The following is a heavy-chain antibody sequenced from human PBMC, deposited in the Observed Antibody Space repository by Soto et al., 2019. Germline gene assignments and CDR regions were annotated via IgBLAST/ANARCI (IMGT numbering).Heavy chain of an antibody. CDR1: GFTFGRDW. Sequence: VGSLRLSCAASGFTFGRDWMSWVRQAPGKGLEWVANMNQDGSEEYYMDSVKGRFTISRDNVKNSLFLQMNSLRAEDTAVYYCAKDSRGVFDPWGQGTLVTVSS. J-gene: IGHJ5*02. CDR3: AKDSRGVFDP. D-gene: IGHD3-10*01. CDR2: MNQDGSEE. V-gene: IGHV3-7*01.